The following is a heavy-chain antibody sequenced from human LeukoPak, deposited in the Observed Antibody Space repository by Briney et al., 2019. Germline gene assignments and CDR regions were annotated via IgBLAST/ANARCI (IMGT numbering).Heavy chain of an antibody. Sequence: SETLSLTCAVYGGSFSGYYWSWIRQPPGKGLEWIGEINHSGSTNYNPSLKSRVTISVDTSKNQFSLKLSSVTAADTAVYYCARDQLRFLEWPRGYMDVWGKGTTVTVSS. CDR2: INHSGST. CDR1: GGSFSGYY. J-gene: IGHJ6*03. V-gene: IGHV4-34*01. CDR3: ARDQLRFLEWPRGYMDV. D-gene: IGHD3-3*01.